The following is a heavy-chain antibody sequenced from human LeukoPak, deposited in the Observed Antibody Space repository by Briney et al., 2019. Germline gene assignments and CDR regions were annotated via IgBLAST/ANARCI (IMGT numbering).Heavy chain of an antibody. CDR1: GFTFSNSA. D-gene: IGHD3-10*01. Sequence: PGGSLRLSCAASGFTFSNSAMSWVRQAPGKGLEWVSTVSVNGGTTYYADSVKGRFTISRDNSKNTLYLQMNSLRAEDTAVYFCAKELHGSGNYAFDYWGQGTLVTVSS. CDR2: VSVNGGTT. V-gene: IGHV3-23*01. J-gene: IGHJ4*02. CDR3: AKELHGSGNYAFDY.